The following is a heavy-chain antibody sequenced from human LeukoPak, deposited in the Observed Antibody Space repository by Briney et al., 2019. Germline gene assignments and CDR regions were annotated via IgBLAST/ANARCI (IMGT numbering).Heavy chain of an antibody. CDR1: GYSISSGYY. J-gene: IGHJ4*02. D-gene: IGHD1-26*01. Sequence: SETLSLTCTVSGYSISSGYYWGWIRQPPGKGLEWIGSIYHSGSTYYNPSLKSRVTISVDTSKNQFSLKLSSVTAADTAVYYCARVPSGSPNYFDYWGQGTLVTVSS. CDR3: ARVPSGSPNYFDY. V-gene: IGHV4-38-2*02. CDR2: IYHSGST.